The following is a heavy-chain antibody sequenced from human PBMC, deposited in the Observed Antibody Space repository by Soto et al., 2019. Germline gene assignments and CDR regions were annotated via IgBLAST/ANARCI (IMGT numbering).Heavy chain of an antibody. Sequence: QLQLQESGSGLVKPSQTLSLTCAVSGGSISSGAYSWSWIRQPPGKALEWIGYIYHSGRTYYNPSLKRRVTISVDRSRNQFSLKLNSVTAADTAVYYCARANTYSDAFDIWGQGTMVTVSS. CDR2: IYHSGRT. J-gene: IGHJ3*02. D-gene: IGHD1-26*01. CDR3: ARANTYSDAFDI. V-gene: IGHV4-30-2*01. CDR1: GGSISSGAYS.